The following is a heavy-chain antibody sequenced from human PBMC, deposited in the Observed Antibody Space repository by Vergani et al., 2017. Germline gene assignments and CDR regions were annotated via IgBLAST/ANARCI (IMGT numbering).Heavy chain of an antibody. CDR2: IYYSGST. J-gene: IGHJ4*02. Sequence: QLQLQESGPGLVKPSETLSLTCTVSGGSISSSSYYWGWIRQPPGKGLEWIGSIYYSGSTYYNPSLKRRVTISVDTSKNQFSLKLSSVTAADTAVYSCARNLTTYRGNDYWGQGTLVTVSS. V-gene: IGHV4-39*01. CDR1: GGSISSSSYY. D-gene: IGHD1-26*01. CDR3: ARNLTTYRGNDY.